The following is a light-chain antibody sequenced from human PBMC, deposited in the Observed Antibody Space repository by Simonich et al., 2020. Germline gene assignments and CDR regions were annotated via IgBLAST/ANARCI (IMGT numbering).Light chain of an antibody. Sequence: EIVMTQSPATLSVSPGERATLSCRASQSVSSNLAWYQQKPGKAPRLLIYGASTRAHGIPARFSGSGSGTEFTLTISSMQSEDFAVYYCQQYNNWPPWTFGQGTKVEIK. V-gene: IGKV3-15*01. CDR2: GAS. CDR1: QSVSSN. J-gene: IGKJ1*01. CDR3: QQYNNWPPWT.